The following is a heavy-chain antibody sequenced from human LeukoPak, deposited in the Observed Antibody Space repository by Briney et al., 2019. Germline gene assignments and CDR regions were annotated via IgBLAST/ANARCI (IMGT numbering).Heavy chain of an antibody. D-gene: IGHD6-19*01. CDR1: GFIFSNFG. CDR3: AKDMQWLVPYYFDY. CDR2: IRYDGSNK. V-gene: IGHV3-30*02. Sequence: PGGSLRLSCAASGFIFSNFGMHWVRQAPGKGLEWVTFIRYDGSNKYYADSVKGRFTISRDNSKNTLYLQMNSLRAEDTAVYYCAKDMQWLVPYYFDYWGQGTLVTVSS. J-gene: IGHJ4*02.